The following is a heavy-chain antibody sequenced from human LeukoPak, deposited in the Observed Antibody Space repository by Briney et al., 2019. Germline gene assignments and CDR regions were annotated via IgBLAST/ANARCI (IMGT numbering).Heavy chain of an antibody. Sequence: GGSLRLSCAASGFTFSSYSMNWARQAPGKGLEWVSSISSSSSYIYYADSVKGRFTISRDNAKNSLYLQMNSLRAEDTAVYYCARVLSGYDWAFDYWGQGTLVTVSS. V-gene: IGHV3-21*01. CDR2: ISSSSSYI. CDR3: ARVLSGYDWAFDY. CDR1: GFTFSSYS. J-gene: IGHJ4*02. D-gene: IGHD5-12*01.